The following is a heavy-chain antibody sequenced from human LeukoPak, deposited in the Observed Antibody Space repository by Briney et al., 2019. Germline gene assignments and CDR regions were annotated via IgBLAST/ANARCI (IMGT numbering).Heavy chain of an antibody. CDR3: ARRVPGSYPTRGGFDY. J-gene: IGHJ4*02. D-gene: IGHD1-26*01. CDR2: INHSGIS. CDR1: GGSFSGYYY. V-gene: IGHV4-34*01. Sequence: PSETLSLTCAVYGGSFSGYYYWSWIRQPPGKGLEWIGEINHSGISNYNPSLESRVTISVDTSKNQFSLKLSSVTAADTAVYYCARRVPGSYPTRGGFDYWGQGTLVTVSS.